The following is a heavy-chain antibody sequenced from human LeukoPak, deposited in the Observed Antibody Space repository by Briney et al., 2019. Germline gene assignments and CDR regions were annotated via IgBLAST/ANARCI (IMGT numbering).Heavy chain of an antibody. CDR3: ARVLREQDFDY. D-gene: IGHD1-26*01. CDR2: ISAYSGNT. V-gene: IGHV1-18*01. Sequence: GASVKVSCKASGYTFTSYGISWVRQAPGQGLEWMGWISAYSGNTNYAQKLQGRVTMTTNTSTSTAYMELRSLRSDDTAVYYCARVLREQDFDYWGQGTLVTVSS. J-gene: IGHJ4*02. CDR1: GYTFTSYG.